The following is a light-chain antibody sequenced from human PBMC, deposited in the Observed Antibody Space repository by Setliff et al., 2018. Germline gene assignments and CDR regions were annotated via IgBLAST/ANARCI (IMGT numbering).Light chain of an antibody. CDR2: EVT. CDR3: SSYSNSSILV. V-gene: IGLV2-14*01. CDR1: SSYFGRYDY. J-gene: IGLJ1*01. Sequence: SALTQPLSASGSPGQSVTISCTGTSSYFGRYDYVSWYQQHPGKAPKLLLYEVTYRPSGVSNRFSGSKSGNTASLTISGLQAEDEADYYCSSYSNSSILVFGTGTKVTVL.